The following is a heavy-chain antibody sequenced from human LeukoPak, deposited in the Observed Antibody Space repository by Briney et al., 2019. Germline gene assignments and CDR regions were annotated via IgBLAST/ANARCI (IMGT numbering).Heavy chain of an antibody. D-gene: IGHD4-23*01. CDR2: IIPMFGTA. CDR1: GGTFSNYA. CDR3: ASPPYGNGGY. V-gene: IGHV1-69*13. Sequence: ASVKVSCTASGGTFSNYAINWVRQAPGQGPEWMGGIIPMFGTAKYAQKFQGRVTITADESTSTAYMELSSLRSEDTAVYYCASPPYGNGGYWGQGTLVTVSS. J-gene: IGHJ4*02.